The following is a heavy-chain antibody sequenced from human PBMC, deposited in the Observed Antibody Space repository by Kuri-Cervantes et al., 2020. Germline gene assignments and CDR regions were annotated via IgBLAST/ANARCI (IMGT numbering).Heavy chain of an antibody. V-gene: IGHV1-69*05. Sequence: SSVKVSCKASGGTFSSYAISWVRQAPGQGLEWMGGIIPIFGTANYAQKFQGRVTITRDTSTSTAYMELSSLRSEDTAVYYCARETWNKGGGAFDIWGQGTMVTVSS. CDR3: ARETWNKGGGAFDI. CDR1: GGTFSSYA. J-gene: IGHJ3*02. CDR2: IIPIFGTA. D-gene: IGHD1/OR15-1a*01.